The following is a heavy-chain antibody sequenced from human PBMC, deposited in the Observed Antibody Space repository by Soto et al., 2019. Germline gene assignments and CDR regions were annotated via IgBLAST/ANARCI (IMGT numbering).Heavy chain of an antibody. Sequence: PGGSLRLSCAASGFTFSSCAMSWVRQAPGKGLEWVSCISGSGGGTHYADSVKGRFTISRDNSKNTLYLQLDSLRAEDTAVYYCAKFEGFRELLSPFDYWGQGTLVTVS. D-gene: IGHD3-10*01. J-gene: IGHJ4*02. CDR1: GFTFSSCA. V-gene: IGHV3-23*01. CDR3: AKFEGFRELLSPFDY. CDR2: ISGSGGGT.